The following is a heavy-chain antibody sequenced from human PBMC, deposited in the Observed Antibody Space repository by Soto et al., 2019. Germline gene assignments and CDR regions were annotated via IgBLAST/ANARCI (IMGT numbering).Heavy chain of an antibody. D-gene: IGHD3-3*01. Sequence: PSETLSLTYAVYGGSFSGYYWSWIRQPPGKGLEWIGEINHSGSTNYNPSLKSRVTISVDTSKNQLSLKLSSVYAADTAVYYCASIGGREWLKFDYWGQGTLVSVFS. V-gene: IGHV4-34*01. CDR2: INHSGST. CDR3: ASIGGREWLKFDY. CDR1: GGSFSGYY. J-gene: IGHJ4*02.